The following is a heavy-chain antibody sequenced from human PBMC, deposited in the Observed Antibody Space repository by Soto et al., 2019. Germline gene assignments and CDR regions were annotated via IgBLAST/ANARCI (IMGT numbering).Heavy chain of an antibody. V-gene: IGHV3-23*01. CDR2: ISSSGGTT. CDR1: GFTFDTYA. D-gene: IGHD2-21*02. J-gene: IGHJ3*02. CDR3: AKEDRTSVTAFGFVVDI. Sequence: EVQLLGSGGGLVQPGGSLSVSCAASGFTFDTYAMSWVCQAPGKGRELVSGISSSGGTTIYADSVKGRFPISRDNSKYSLYLQMISLTAEYTAVYFCAKEDRTSVTAFGFVVDIWGQGPMVTVSA.